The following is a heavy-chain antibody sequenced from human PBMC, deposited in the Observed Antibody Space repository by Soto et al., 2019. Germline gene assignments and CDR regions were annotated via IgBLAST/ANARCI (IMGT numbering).Heavy chain of an antibody. CDR3: AKLDEGGLQYAYYAMDV. D-gene: IGHD2-15*01. CDR2: ISYDGSNK. CDR1: GFTFSSYG. J-gene: IGHJ6*02. V-gene: IGHV3-30*18. Sequence: GGSLRLSCAASGFTFSSYGMHWVRQAPGKGLEWVAVISYDGSNKYYADSVKGRFTISRDNSKNTLYLQMTSLRTEDTAVYYCAKLDEGGLQYAYYAMDVWGQGTTVTVSS.